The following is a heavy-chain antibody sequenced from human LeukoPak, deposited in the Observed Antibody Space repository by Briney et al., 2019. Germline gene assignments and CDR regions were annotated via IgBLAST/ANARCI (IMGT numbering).Heavy chain of an antibody. Sequence: ASVKVSCKASGGTFSSYAISWMRQAPGQGLEWMGRIIPILGIANYAQKFQGRVTITADKSTSTAYMELSSLRSEDTAVYYCASTDDSSGYYHSWFDPWGQGTLVTVSS. CDR1: GGTFSSYA. CDR3: ASTDDSSGYYHSWFDP. V-gene: IGHV1-69*04. CDR2: IIPILGIA. D-gene: IGHD3-22*01. J-gene: IGHJ5*02.